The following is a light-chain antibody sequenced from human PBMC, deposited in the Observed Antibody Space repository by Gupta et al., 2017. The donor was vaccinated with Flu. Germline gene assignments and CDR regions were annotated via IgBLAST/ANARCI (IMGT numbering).Light chain of an antibody. CDR2: EVT. Sequence: ITISCTGTSSDVGSNNLVSWYQQHPGKAPKRRIYEVTKRPSGVSDRFSGSKSGNTDSLTISGLQAEDEADYYCCSSAGSRTLVFGGGTKLTVL. J-gene: IGLJ2*01. CDR1: SSDVGSNNL. CDR3: CSSAGSRTLV. V-gene: IGLV2-23*02.